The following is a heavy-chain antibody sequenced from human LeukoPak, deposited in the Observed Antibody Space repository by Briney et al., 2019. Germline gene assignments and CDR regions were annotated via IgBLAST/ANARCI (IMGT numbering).Heavy chain of an antibody. CDR3: ARDSHHYGSSDYYYYYMDV. J-gene: IGHJ6*03. D-gene: IGHD1-26*01. CDR1: GYTLTELS. V-gene: IGHV1-24*01. CDR2: FDPEDGET. Sequence: GASVKVSCKVSGYTLTELSMHWVRQAPGKGLEWMGGFDPEDGETIYAQKFQGRVTMTEDTSTDTAYMELSSLRAEDTAVYYCARDSHHYGSSDYYYYYMDVWGKGTTVTISS.